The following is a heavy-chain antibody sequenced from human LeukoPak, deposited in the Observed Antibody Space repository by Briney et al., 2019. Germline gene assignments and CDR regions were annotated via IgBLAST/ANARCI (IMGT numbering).Heavy chain of an antibody. CDR3: ARHRDDAFDI. CDR1: GGTFSSYA. CDR2: IIPILGLT. V-gene: IGHV1-69*04. J-gene: IGHJ3*02. Sequence: SVKVSCKASGGTFSSYAITWVRQAPGQGLEWMGRIIPILGLTNYAQKFQGRVTITADMSTSTGYMELSSLRSEDTAVYYCARHRDDAFDIWGQGTVVTVSS.